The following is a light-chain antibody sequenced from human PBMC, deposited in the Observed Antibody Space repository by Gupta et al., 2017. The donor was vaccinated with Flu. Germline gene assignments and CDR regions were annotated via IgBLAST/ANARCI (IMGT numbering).Light chain of an antibody. CDR2: EGS. CDR3: CSDAGTSNYV. CDR1: SSDIGSYNL. Sequence: QSALTQPASVSGSPGQSITISCTGTSSDIGSYNLVSWYQQHPGKAPKLMIFEGSKRPSGVADRFSGSKSGNTASLTISGRQAEDEADYYCCSDAGTSNYVFGTGTKVTVL. J-gene: IGLJ1*01. V-gene: IGLV2-23*01.